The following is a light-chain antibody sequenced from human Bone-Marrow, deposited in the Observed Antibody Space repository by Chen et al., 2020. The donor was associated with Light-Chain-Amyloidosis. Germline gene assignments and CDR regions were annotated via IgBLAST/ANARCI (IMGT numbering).Light chain of an antibody. CDR3: QSADSSGTYEVI. V-gene: IGLV3-25*03. Sequence: SYELTQPPSVSVSPGQTARITCSGDDLPTKYAYWYQQKPGQAPVLVIHRDTERPSGISERLSGSSSGTTATLTSSGVQAEDEADYHCQSADSSGTYEVIFGGGTKLTV. J-gene: IGLJ2*01. CDR1: DLPTKY. CDR2: RDT.